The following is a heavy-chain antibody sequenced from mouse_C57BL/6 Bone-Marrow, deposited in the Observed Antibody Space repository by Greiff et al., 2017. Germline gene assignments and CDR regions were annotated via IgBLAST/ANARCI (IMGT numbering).Heavy chain of an antibody. J-gene: IGHJ4*01. CDR1: GYTFTDYY. D-gene: IGHD2-1*01. CDR2: IYPGSGNT. V-gene: IGHV1-76*01. CDR3: ARRLLWSEDYAMDY. Sequence: QVQLQQSGAELVRPGASVKLSCKASGYTFTDYYINWVKQRPGQGLEWIARIYPGSGNTYYNEKFKGKATLTAEKSSSTAYMQLSSLTSEDSAVYFCARRLLWSEDYAMDYWGQGTSVTVSS.